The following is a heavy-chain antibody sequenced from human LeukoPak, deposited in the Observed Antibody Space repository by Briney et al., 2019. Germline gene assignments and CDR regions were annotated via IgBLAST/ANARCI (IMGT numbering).Heavy chain of an antibody. CDR2: IYSGGST. J-gene: IGHJ4*02. D-gene: IGHD1-14*01. CDR1: GFTVSSNY. Sequence: GGSLRLSCAASGFTVSSNYMNGVRQAPGKGLEWVSIIYSGGSTYYADSVKGRFTITRDNSENTLYLQMNSLRAEDTAVYYCARAKTGYLFLFDYWGQGTLVTVSS. V-gene: IGHV3-53*01. CDR3: ARAKTGYLFLFDY.